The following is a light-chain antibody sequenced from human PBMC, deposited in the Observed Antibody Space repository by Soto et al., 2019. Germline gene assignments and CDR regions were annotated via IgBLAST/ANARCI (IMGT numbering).Light chain of an antibody. J-gene: IGKJ1*01. CDR2: GAS. Sequence: EIVLRESTGTLSLSPGQRATLSCRASQSVSSSYVAWYQQNPGQPPSLLIYGASSRATGIPDRFSGSSSATDFTLTISRLEPEYVAVYCCQHGGSSPLTFGQGTKVDI. CDR1: QSVSSSY. CDR3: QHGGSSPLT. V-gene: IGKV3-20*01.